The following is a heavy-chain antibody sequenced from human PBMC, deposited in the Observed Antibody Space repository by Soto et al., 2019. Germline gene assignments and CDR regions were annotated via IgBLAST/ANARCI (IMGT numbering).Heavy chain of an antibody. J-gene: IGHJ4*02. Sequence: PXETLSLTCTVSGGSISRHYWSWIRQPPGKGLEWIGDFFNSGSTNYNPSLKSRVTLSIDTSKNRFSLKLTSVTAADTAMYYCARLADYYDSSGYSWKYYFDHWGQGALVTVSS. CDR3: ARLADYYDSSGYSWKYYFDH. V-gene: IGHV4-59*11. D-gene: IGHD3-22*01. CDR2: FFNSGST. CDR1: GGSISRHY.